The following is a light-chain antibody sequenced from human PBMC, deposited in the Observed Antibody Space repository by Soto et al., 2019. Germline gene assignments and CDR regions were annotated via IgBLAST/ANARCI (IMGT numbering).Light chain of an antibody. V-gene: IGLV1-40*01. Sequence: QSVLTQPPSVSGAPGQRVTISCTGSSSNIGAGYDVHWYQQFPGTAPRLLIHGNSNRPSGVPDRFSGSKSGTSASLAITGLQAEDEADYYCQSYDSRLSGYVFATGTKVTVL. CDR1: SSNIGAGYD. CDR2: GNS. J-gene: IGLJ1*01. CDR3: QSYDSRLSGYV.